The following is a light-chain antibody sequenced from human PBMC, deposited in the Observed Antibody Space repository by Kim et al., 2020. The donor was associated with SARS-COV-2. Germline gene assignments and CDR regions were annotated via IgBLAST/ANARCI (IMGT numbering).Light chain of an antibody. CDR3: QQYGLSPRT. Sequence: APREEATHSCRATQTVGNTYLAWHQQKPGQAPRLLIYGASNRATGIPDRFSGSGSGTGFTLTISRLEPEDSAVYYCQQYGLSPRTFGQGTKVDIK. CDR1: QTVGNTY. CDR2: GAS. V-gene: IGKV3-20*01. J-gene: IGKJ1*01.